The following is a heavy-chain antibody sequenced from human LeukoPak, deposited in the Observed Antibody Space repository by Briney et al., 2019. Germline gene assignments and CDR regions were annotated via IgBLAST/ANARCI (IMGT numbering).Heavy chain of an antibody. Sequence: GASVKVSCKAAGYTFTGYYMHWVRQAPGQGLEWMGWINPNSGGTNYAQKFQGRVTMTSDTSISTAYMELSRLRSDDTAVYYCARDLFGYDFWSGYSGYFDYWGQGTLVTVSS. CDR1: GYTFTGYY. CDR3: ARDLFGYDFWSGYSGYFDY. J-gene: IGHJ4*02. V-gene: IGHV1-2*02. CDR2: INPNSGGT. D-gene: IGHD3-3*01.